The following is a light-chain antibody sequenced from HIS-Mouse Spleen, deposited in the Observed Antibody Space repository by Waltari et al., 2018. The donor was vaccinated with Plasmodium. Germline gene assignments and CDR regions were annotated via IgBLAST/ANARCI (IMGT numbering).Light chain of an antibody. CDR3: CSYAGSSTYV. J-gene: IGLJ1*01. V-gene: IGLV2-23*01. Sequence: QSALTQPASVSGSPGHSITISCTAPRSAVGSSNLVSCYQQHPGKAPKLMIYEGSKRPSGVSNRFSGSKSGNTASLTISGLQAEDEADYYCCSYAGSSTYVFGTGTKVTVL. CDR1: RSAVGSSNL. CDR2: EGS.